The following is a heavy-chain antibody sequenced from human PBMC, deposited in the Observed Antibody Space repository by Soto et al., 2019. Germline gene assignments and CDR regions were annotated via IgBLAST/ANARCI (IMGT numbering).Heavy chain of an antibody. Sequence: GGSLRLSCAASGFTFDDYGMSWVRQAPGKGLEWVSGINWNGGSTGYADSVKGRFTISRDNAKNSLYLQMNSLRAEDTALYHCARAPPEGIVVVPAADIYYYYYMDVWGKGTTVTVSS. CDR1: GFTFDDYG. V-gene: IGHV3-20*01. J-gene: IGHJ6*03. CDR3: ARAPPEGIVVVPAADIYYYYYMDV. D-gene: IGHD2-2*01. CDR2: INWNGGST.